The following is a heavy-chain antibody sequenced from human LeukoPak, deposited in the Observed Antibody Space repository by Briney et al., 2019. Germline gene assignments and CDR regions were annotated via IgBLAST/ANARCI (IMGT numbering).Heavy chain of an antibody. CDR1: GFNFGDYP. CDR3: ARAISVRTGTTPDAFDI. Sequence: PGGSLRLSCAASGFNFGDYPMHWVRQAPGKGLEWVALISYDASNEYYADSVKGRFTISRDNSKNTLYLQMNSLRAEDTAVYYCARAISVRTGTTPDAFDIWGQGTMVTVSS. D-gene: IGHD1-7*01. J-gene: IGHJ3*02. CDR2: ISYDASNE. V-gene: IGHV3-30-3*01.